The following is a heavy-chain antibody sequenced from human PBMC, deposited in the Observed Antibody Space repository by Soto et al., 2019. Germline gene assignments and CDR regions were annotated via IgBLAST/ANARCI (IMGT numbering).Heavy chain of an antibody. V-gene: IGHV3-30-3*01. D-gene: IGHD3-22*01. CDR3: ARDPGYYYDNSGLYGMDV. CDR2: ISYDGSNK. Sequence: VGSLRLSCAASGFTFSSYAMHWVRQAPGKGLEWVAVISYDGSNKYYADSVKGRFTTSRDNSKNTLYLQMNSLRAEDTAVYYCARDPGYYYDNSGLYGMDVWGQGTTVTVSS. J-gene: IGHJ6*02. CDR1: GFTFSSYA.